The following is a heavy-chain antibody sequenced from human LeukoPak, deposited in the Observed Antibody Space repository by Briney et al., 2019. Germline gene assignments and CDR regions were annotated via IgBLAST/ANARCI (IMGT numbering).Heavy chain of an antibody. J-gene: IGHJ5*02. CDR1: GFTFSSYA. V-gene: IGHV3-23*01. D-gene: IGHD2-2*01. CDR2: ISGSGGST. CDR3: AKDLGGYCSSTSCPKGP. Sequence: GGSLRLSCAASGFTFSSYAMSWVRQAPGKGLEWVSAISGSGGSTYYADSVKGRLTISRDNSKNTLYLQMNSLRAEDTAVYYCAKDLGGYCSSTSCPKGPWGQGTLVTVSS.